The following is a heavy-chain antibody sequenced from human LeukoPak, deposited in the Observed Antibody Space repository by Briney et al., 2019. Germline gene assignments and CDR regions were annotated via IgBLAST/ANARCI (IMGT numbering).Heavy chain of an antibody. J-gene: IGHJ6*02. CDR3: AKDCGDYSIRYGMDV. D-gene: IGHD4-17*01. CDR1: XXTFTXYX. CDR2: ISAYNGNT. V-gene: IGHV1-18*01. Sequence: XXXXKASXXTFTXYXXSWVRQXXGQXXEWXXXISAYNGNTNYAQKLQGRVTMTTDTSTSTAYMELRSLRSDDTAVYYCAKDCGDYSIRYGMDVWGQGTTVTVSS.